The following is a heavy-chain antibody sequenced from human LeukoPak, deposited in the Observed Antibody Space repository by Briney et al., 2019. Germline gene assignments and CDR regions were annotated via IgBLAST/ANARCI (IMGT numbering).Heavy chain of an antibody. CDR3: ARGGLFAFDI. CDR1: GGSISSSSYY. V-gene: IGHV4-61*01. Sequence: PSETLSLTCTVSGGSISSSSYYWSWIRQPPGKGLEWIGYIYYSGSTNYNPSLKSRVAISVDTSRNQFSLRLTSVTAADTAIFYCARGGLFAFDIWGQGTTVIVSS. CDR2: IYYSGST. J-gene: IGHJ3*02.